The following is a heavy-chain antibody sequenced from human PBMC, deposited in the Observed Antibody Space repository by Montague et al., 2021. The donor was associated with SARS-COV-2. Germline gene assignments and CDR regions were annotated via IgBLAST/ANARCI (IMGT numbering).Heavy chain of an antibody. V-gene: IGHV4-34*01. CDR2: ISHGGST. CDR1: DGSFSSFY. J-gene: IGHJ6*04. CDR3: ACGDANGSDGRDV. D-gene: IGHD1-26*01. Sequence: SETLSLTCAVFDGSFSSFYWSWIRQPPGKGLEWIGEISHGGSTYYNSSLKSRLTISVDTSKNQLSLNLRSVTAADTAVYYCACGDANGSDGRDVWGKGTTVTVSS.